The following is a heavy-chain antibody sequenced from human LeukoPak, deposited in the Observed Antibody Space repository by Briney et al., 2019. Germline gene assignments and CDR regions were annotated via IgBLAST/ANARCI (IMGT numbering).Heavy chain of an antibody. Sequence: KPGGSLRLSCAASGFTFSDYYMSWIRQAPGKGLEWVSSISSSSSYIYYADSVKGRFTISRDNAKNSLYLQMNSLRAEDTAVYYCARGRRIAAAGLYYFDYWGQGTLVTVSS. CDR1: GFTFSDYY. J-gene: IGHJ4*02. CDR2: ISSSSSYI. CDR3: ARGRRIAAAGLYYFDY. D-gene: IGHD6-13*01. V-gene: IGHV3-11*06.